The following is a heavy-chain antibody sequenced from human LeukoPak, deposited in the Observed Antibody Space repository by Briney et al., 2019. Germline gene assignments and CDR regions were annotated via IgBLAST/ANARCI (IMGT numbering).Heavy chain of an antibody. V-gene: IGHV3-11*06. Sequence: FVKGRFTISRDNAKNSLYLQMNSLRAEDTAVYYCARDGGTYWGQGTLVTVSS. CDR3: ARDGGTY. D-gene: IGHD1-1*01. J-gene: IGHJ4*02.